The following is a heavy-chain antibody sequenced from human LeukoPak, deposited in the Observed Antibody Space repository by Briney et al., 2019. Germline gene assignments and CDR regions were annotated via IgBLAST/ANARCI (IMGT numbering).Heavy chain of an antibody. CDR3: ARGLPPGYYYDSSGYYDYYGMDV. CDR1: GYTFTSYD. D-gene: IGHD3-22*01. Sequence: ASVKVSCKASGYTFTSYDINWVRQATGQGLEWMGWMNPKSGNTGYAQKFQGRVTMTRNTSISTAYMELSSLRSEDTAVYYCARGLPPGYYYDSSGYYDYYGMDVWGQGTTVTVSS. CDR2: MNPKSGNT. V-gene: IGHV1-8*01. J-gene: IGHJ6*02.